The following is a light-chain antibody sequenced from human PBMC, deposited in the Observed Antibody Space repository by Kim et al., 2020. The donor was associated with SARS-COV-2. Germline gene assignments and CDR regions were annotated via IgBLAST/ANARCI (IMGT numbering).Light chain of an antibody. Sequence: AATGDRVTITRRASQGISSYLAGYQQKTGKAPKLLIYAASTLQSGVPSRFSGSGPGTDFTLTISCLQSEDFATYYCQQYYSYPRTFGQGTKVDIK. CDR1: QGISSY. V-gene: IGKV1-8*01. J-gene: IGKJ1*01. CDR2: AAS. CDR3: QQYYSYPRT.